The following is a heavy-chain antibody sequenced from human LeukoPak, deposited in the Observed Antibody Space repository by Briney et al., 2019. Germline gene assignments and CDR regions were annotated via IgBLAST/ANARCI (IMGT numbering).Heavy chain of an antibody. CDR1: GYIFTGYY. Sequence: ASVKVSCKASGYIFTGYYMHWVRQAPGQGLEWMGWINPNSGGTNYAQKFQGRVTMTRDTSISTAYMELSRLRSDDTAVYYCARGAKYFFDCLVYWGQGTLVTVSS. J-gene: IGHJ4*02. CDR3: ARGAKYFFDCLVY. CDR2: INPNSGGT. V-gene: IGHV1-2*02. D-gene: IGHD2/OR15-2a*01.